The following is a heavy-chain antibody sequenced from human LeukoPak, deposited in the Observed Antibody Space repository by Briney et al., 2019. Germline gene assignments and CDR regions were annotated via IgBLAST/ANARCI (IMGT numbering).Heavy chain of an antibody. Sequence: TSETLSLTCAVYGGSFSGYYWSWIRQPPGKGLGWIGEINHSGSTNYNPSLKSRVTISVDTSKNQFSLKLSSVTAADTAVYYCARGISSSSWWFDPWGQGTLVTVSS. CDR2: INHSGST. CDR1: GGSFSGYY. J-gene: IGHJ5*02. V-gene: IGHV4-34*01. D-gene: IGHD6-6*01. CDR3: ARGISSSSWWFDP.